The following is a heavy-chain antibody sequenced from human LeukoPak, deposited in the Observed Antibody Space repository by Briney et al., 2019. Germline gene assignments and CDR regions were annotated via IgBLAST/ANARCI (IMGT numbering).Heavy chain of an antibody. J-gene: IGHJ4*02. CDR2: IYYSGST. CDR1: GGSISSSSYY. CDR3: ARHLPRRLDILTGYYY. Sequence: PSETLSLTCTVSGGSISSSSYYWGWIRQPPGKGLEWIGSIYYSGSTYYNPSLKSRVTISVDTSKNQFSLKLSSVTAADTAVYYCARHLPRRLDILTGYYYWGQGTLVTVSS. D-gene: IGHD3-9*01. V-gene: IGHV4-39*01.